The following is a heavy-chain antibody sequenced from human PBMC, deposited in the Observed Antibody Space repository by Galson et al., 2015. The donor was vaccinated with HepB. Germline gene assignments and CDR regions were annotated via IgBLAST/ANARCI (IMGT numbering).Heavy chain of an antibody. Sequence: SLRLSCAASGFTFSSYGMHWVRQAPGKGLEWVAFIRYDGSNKYYADSVRGRFTISRDNSKNTLYLQMNSLRAEDTAVYYCAKDGIAVAVLFDYWGQGTLVTVSS. CDR3: AKDGIAVAVLFDY. CDR1: GFTFSSYG. V-gene: IGHV3-30*02. D-gene: IGHD6-19*01. J-gene: IGHJ4*02. CDR2: IRYDGSNK.